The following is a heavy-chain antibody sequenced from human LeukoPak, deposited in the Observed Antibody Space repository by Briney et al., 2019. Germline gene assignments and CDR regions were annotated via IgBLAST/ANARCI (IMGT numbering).Heavy chain of an antibody. J-gene: IGHJ4*02. D-gene: IGHD3-10*01. CDR3: ARRVWFGESNRYFDY. CDR1: GYSFTSCW. Sequence: GESLKISYKGSGYSFTSCWIGWVRQMPGKGLEWMGIIYPGDSDTRYSPSFQGQVTISADKSISTAYLQWSSLKASDTAMYYCARRVWFGESNRYFDYWGQGTLVTVSS. V-gene: IGHV5-51*01. CDR2: IYPGDSDT.